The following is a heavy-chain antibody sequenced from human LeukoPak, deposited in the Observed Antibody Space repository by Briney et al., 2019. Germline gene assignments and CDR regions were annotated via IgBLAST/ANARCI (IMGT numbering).Heavy chain of an antibody. J-gene: IGHJ4*02. D-gene: IGHD6-6*01. CDR1: GYTFTGYF. CDR3: ARDLISARAFDY. V-gene: IGHV1-2*02. CDR2: INPNNGDT. Sequence: ASVKVSCKASGYTFTGYFMHWVRQAPGQGLEWMGWINPNNGDTNFAQRFQGRVTMTRDTSISTAFMELSRLTSDDTAVYYCARDLISARAFDYWGQGTLVTVSS.